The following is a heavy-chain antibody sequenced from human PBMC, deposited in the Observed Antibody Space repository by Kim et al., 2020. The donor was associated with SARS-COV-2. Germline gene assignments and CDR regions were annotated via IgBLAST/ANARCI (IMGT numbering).Heavy chain of an antibody. J-gene: IGHJ6*02. CDR3: ARDHRTTVFSLLYGMDV. V-gene: IGHV4-31*02. D-gene: IGHD4-17*01. Sequence: LKIRVTISVDTSKNQFSLKLSSVTAADPAVYYCARDHRTTVFSLLYGMDVWGQGTTVTVSS.